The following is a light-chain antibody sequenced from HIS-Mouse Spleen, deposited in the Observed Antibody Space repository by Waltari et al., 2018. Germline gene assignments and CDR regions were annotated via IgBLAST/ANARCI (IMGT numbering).Light chain of an antibody. CDR1: SSDVGGYNY. J-gene: IGLJ2*01. CDR3: NSRDSSGNHVV. Sequence: QSALTQPASVSGSPGQSITISCTGTSSDVGGYNYVSWYQQHPGKAPKLMIYEVSNRPSGVSNRFSGSKSGNTASLTISGLQAEDEADYYCNSRDSSGNHVVFGGGTKLTVL. V-gene: IGLV2-14*01. CDR2: EVS.